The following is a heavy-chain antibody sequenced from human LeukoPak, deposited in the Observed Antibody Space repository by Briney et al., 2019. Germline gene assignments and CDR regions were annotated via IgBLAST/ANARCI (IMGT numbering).Heavy chain of an antibody. V-gene: IGHV1-69*06. CDR1: GGTFSSYA. Sequence: SVKVSCKASGGTFSSYAISWVRQAPGQGREWMGGSIPIFGTANYAQKFQGRVTITADKSTSTAYMELSSLRSEDTAVYYCAREGGYDYGEDYYYGMDVWGKGTTVTVSS. CDR3: AREGGYDYGEDYYYGMDV. D-gene: IGHD4-17*01. J-gene: IGHJ6*04. CDR2: SIPIFGTA.